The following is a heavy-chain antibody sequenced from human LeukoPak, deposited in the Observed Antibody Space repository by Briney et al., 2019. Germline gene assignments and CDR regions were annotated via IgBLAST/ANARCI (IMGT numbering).Heavy chain of an antibody. CDR1: GYTFINYG. CDR2: ISAYNSAYNGNT. D-gene: IGHD3-10*01. CDR3: AREYGSWSYTGIDY. Sequence: GASVKVSCKASGYTFINYGITWVRQAPGQGLGRMGWISAYNSAYNGNTHSAQKLQGRVTMTTDTSTNTGYMELRSLRSDDTAVYYCAREYGSWSYTGIDYWGQGTLVTVSS. J-gene: IGHJ4*02. V-gene: IGHV1-18*01.